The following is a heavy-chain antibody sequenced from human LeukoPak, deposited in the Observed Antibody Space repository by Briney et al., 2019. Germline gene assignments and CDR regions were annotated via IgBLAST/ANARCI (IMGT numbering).Heavy chain of an antibody. D-gene: IGHD2-2*01. Sequence: SETLSLTCAVYGGSFNGYYWSWIRQPPGKGLEWIGEINHSGNTNYNPSLKSRVTISVDTSKNQFSLKLTSVTAADTAVYYCARGAPLVVVPADPFDYWGQGTLVTVSS. J-gene: IGHJ4*02. CDR1: GGSFNGYY. CDR3: ARGAPLVVVPADPFDY. V-gene: IGHV4-34*01. CDR2: INHSGNT.